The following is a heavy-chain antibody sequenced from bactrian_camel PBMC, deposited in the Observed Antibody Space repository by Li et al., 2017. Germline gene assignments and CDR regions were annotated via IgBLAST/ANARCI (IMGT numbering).Heavy chain of an antibody. J-gene: IGHJ4*01. CDR1: GTSTHC. CDR3: AASGGQLGRWCYEFPVNWVSWLYN. D-gene: IGHD3*01. V-gene: IGHV3S53*01. CDR2: TSGDGRT. Sequence: VQLVESGGGSVQAGGSLILSCAASGTSTHCMAWFRQAPGKEREGVEATSGDGRTSYADSVKGRFTISQDNVKNTLYLQMNSLKPEDTAMYHCAASGGQLGRWCYEFPVNWVSWLYNWGQGTQVTVS.